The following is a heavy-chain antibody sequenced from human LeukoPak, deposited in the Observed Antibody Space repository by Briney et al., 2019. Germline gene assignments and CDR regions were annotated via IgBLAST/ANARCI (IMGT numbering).Heavy chain of an antibody. Sequence: ASVKVSCKASGYTFTSYGINWARQAPGQGLEWMGWISGYNGNTNYAQKFQGRVTMTTDTSTRTAYMELRSLRSDDTAVYYCARVVATITAAFDIWGQGTMVTVSS. CDR3: ARVVATITAAFDI. V-gene: IGHV1-18*01. D-gene: IGHD5-12*01. J-gene: IGHJ3*02. CDR1: GYTFTSYG. CDR2: ISGYNGNT.